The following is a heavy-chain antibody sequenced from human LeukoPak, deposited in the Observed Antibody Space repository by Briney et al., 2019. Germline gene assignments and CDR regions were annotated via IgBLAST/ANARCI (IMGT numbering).Heavy chain of an antibody. J-gene: IGHJ3*02. CDR2: IYYSGST. D-gene: IGHD5-18*01. Sequence: SETLSLTCTVSGGSISSSSYYWGWIRQPPGKGLEWIGSIYYSGSTYYNPSLKSRVTISVDTSKNQFSLKLSSVTAADTAVYYCARVRPDGILQLWPPDIWGQGTMVTVSS. V-gene: IGHV4-39*07. CDR1: GGSISSSSYY. CDR3: ARVRPDGILQLWPPDI.